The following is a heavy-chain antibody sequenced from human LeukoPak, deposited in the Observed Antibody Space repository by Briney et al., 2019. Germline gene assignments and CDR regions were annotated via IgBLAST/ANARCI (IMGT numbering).Heavy chain of an antibody. V-gene: IGHV3-48*02. D-gene: IGHD6-13*01. CDR1: GFTFSTYS. CDR3: ARDHYSRNDY. Sequence: GGSLRLSCAASGFTFSTYSMTWVRQAPGKGLEWVSYISGSSSAIYYADSVKGRFTISRDNAKNSLYLQMNSLRDEDTAVYYCARDHYSRNDYWGQGTLVTLSS. J-gene: IGHJ4*02. CDR2: ISGSSSAI.